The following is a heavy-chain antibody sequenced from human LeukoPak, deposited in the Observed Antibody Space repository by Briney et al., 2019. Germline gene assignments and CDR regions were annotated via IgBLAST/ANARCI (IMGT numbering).Heavy chain of an antibody. CDR2: ISSSSSYI. CDR3: ARVMFGKSLFDY. J-gene: IGHJ4*02. Sequence: GGSLRLSCAASGFTFSSYSMNWVRQAPGKGLEWVSSISSSSSYIYYADSVKGRFTISRDNAKNSLYLQMSSLRAEDTAVYYCARVMFGKSLFDYWGQGTLVTVSS. V-gene: IGHV3-21*01. CDR1: GFTFSSYS. D-gene: IGHD3-10*02.